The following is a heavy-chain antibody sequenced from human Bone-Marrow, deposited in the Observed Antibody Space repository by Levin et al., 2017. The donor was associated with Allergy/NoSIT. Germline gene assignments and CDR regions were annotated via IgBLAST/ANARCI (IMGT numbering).Heavy chain of an antibody. J-gene: IGHJ3*02. CDR1: GFTFSSYA. CDR3: AKPGGITMVRGVIITPHAFDI. CDR2: ISGSGGST. D-gene: IGHD3-10*01. V-gene: IGHV3-23*01. Sequence: ETLSLTCAASGFTFSSYAMSWVRQAPGKGLEWVSAISGSGGSTYYADSVKGRFTISRDNSKNTLYLQMNSLRAEDTAVYYCAKPGGITMVRGVIITPHAFDIWGQGTMVTVSS.